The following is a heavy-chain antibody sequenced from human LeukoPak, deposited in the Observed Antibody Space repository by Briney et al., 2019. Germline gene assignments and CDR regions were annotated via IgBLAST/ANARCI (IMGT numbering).Heavy chain of an antibody. CDR1: GGSINSYY. CDR2: IYYSGST. J-gene: IGHJ5*02. Sequence: SETLSLTCTVSGGSINSYYWSWIRQPPGKGLEWIGYIYYSGSTNYNPSLKSQVTISVDTSKNQFSLKLSSVTAADTALYYCARIDVEMATATYHTFDPWGQGILVTVSS. V-gene: IGHV4-59*01. D-gene: IGHD5-24*01. CDR3: ARIDVEMATATYHTFDP.